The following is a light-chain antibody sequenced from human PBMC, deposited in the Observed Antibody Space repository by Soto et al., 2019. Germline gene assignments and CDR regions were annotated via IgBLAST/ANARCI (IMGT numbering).Light chain of an antibody. CDR3: TSYTSSTPLI. Sequence: QSALTQPASVSGSPGQSITISCSGTSSDVGGYNYVSWYQQHPGKAPKLMMYEVTNRPSGVSDRFSGSKSGNTASLTISGLQAEDGADYFCTSYTSSTPLIFGGGTKLTVL. J-gene: IGLJ2*01. CDR2: EVT. CDR1: SSDVGGYNY. V-gene: IGLV2-14*01.